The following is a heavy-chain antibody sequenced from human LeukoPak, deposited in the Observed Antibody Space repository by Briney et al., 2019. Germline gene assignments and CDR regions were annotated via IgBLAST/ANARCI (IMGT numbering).Heavy chain of an antibody. J-gene: IGHJ4*01. D-gene: IGHD3-10*01. CDR2: ISSSGSTI. CDR1: GFTFSSYA. Sequence: PGGSLRLSCAASGFTFSSYAMNWVRQAPGKGLEWVSYISSSGSTIYYADSVKGRFTISRDNAKNSLYLQMNSLRAEDTAVYYCARSEWFGELLLNYWGQGTLVTVSS. V-gene: IGHV3-48*03. CDR3: ARSEWFGELLLNY.